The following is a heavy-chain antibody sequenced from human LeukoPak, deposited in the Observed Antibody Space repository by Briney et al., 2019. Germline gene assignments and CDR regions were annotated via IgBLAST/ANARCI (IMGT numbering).Heavy chain of an antibody. Sequence: PGGSLRLSCVASGFSFSTYDMYWVRQAAGRGLEWVLALGTNGDSYYLGSVKGRFTISRDDGKNSLYLQMNSLRAEDTAVYYCARGVTGLGILYYFDYWGQGTLVTVSS. D-gene: IGHD7-27*01. V-gene: IGHV3-13*01. CDR3: ARGVTGLGILYYFDY. CDR2: LGTNGDS. CDR1: GFSFSTYD. J-gene: IGHJ4*02.